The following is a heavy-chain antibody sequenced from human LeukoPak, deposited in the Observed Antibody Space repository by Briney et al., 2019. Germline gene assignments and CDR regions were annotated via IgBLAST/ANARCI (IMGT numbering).Heavy chain of an antibody. CDR2: INPNSGGT. D-gene: IGHD5/OR15-5a*01. CDR1: GYTFTSYG. Sequence: GASVKVSCKASGYTFTSYGISWVRQAPGQGLGWMGWINPNSGGTNYAQKFQGRVTMTRDTSISTAYMELSRLRSDDTAVYYCARQSVRGLRPSFDYWGQGTLVTVSS. CDR3: ARQSVRGLRPSFDY. V-gene: IGHV1-2*02. J-gene: IGHJ4*02.